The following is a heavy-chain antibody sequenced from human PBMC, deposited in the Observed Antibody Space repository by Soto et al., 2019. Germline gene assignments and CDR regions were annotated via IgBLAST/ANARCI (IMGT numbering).Heavy chain of an antibody. D-gene: IGHD3-10*01. CDR3: DRAQLYHGSRNSHNLMFDT. CDR2: IYESGTI. V-gene: IGHV4-30-2*01. J-gene: IGHJ5*02. Sequence: NPSETLSLTCAVSGGSIGGAGYSWSWIRQPPGGGLDWIGYIYESGTILYNPSLKTRLTISLNWSDKQFSLTLNSVTAADTAVYYCDRAQLYHGSRNSHNLMFDTWGQGTQVTVSS. CDR1: GGSIGGAGYS.